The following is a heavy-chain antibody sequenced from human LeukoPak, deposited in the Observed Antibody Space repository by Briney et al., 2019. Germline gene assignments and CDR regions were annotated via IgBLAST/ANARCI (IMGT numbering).Heavy chain of an antibody. CDR3: ARGVVAATQVYYYYYYMDV. J-gene: IGHJ6*03. D-gene: IGHD2-15*01. V-gene: IGHV4-34*01. CDR2: INHSGST. Sequence: SETLSLTCAVCGGSFSGYYWSWIRQPPGKGLEWIGEINHSGSTNYNPSLKSRVTISVDTSKNQFSLKLSSVTAADTAVYYCARGVVAATQVYYYYYYMDVWGKGTTVTVSS. CDR1: GGSFSGYY.